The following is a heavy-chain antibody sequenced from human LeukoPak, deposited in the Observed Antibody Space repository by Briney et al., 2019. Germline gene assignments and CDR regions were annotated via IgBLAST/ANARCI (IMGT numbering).Heavy chain of an antibody. CDR2: IYHSGST. CDR3: ARGVDSNYPDAFDI. Sequence: SGALSLTCAVSGGSISSGGYSWSWIRQPPGKGLEWIGYIYHSGSTYYNPSLKSRVTISVDRSKNQFSLKLSSVTAADTAVYYCARGVDSNYPDAFDIWGQGTMVTVSS. D-gene: IGHD4-11*01. V-gene: IGHV4-30-2*01. J-gene: IGHJ3*02. CDR1: GGSISSGGYS.